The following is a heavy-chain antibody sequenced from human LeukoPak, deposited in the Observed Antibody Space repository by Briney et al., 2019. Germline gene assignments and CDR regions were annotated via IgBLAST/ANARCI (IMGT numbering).Heavy chain of an antibody. CDR2: IYYSGST. V-gene: IGHV4-31*03. Sequence: KPSQTLSLTCTVSGGSISSGGYYWSWIHQHPGKGLEWIGYIYYSGSTYYNTSLKSRVTISVDTSKNQFSLKLSSVTAADTAVYYCARTGYSSSWDWLDPWGQGTLVTVSS. CDR1: GGSISSGGYY. J-gene: IGHJ5*02. CDR3: ARTGYSSSWDWLDP. D-gene: IGHD6-13*01.